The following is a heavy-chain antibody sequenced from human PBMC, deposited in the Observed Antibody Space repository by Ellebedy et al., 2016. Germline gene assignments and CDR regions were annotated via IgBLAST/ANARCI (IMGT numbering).Heavy chain of an antibody. CDR1: GYTFTHHG. D-gene: IGHD2-15*01. Sequence: ASVKVSCKASGYTFTHHGLHWVRQAPGERLEWLGWINAANGDTEYSQKFQGRVSLIRDTSANTVYIELSSLRSADTAVYYCARDWKALGFCSGAGCFSGMDVWGQGITVSVSS. CDR3: ARDWKALGFCSGAGCFSGMDV. V-gene: IGHV1-3*01. CDR2: INAANGDT. J-gene: IGHJ6*02.